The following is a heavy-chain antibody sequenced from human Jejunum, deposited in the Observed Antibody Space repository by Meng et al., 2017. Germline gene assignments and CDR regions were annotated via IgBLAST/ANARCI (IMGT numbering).Heavy chain of an antibody. J-gene: IGHJ4*02. Sequence: QVQLMQSGAEVKKPGASAKVSCKASGYTLTNYAIHWVRQAPGQRLEWMGWITVGNGNTKYSQKFQGRVTITRGTSASTAYMELSSLTSEDTAVYYCAGDNGDSGIFDYWGQGTLVTVSS. D-gene: IGHD4-17*01. CDR1: GYTLTNYA. CDR2: ITVGNGNT. V-gene: IGHV1-3*01. CDR3: AGDNGDSGIFDY.